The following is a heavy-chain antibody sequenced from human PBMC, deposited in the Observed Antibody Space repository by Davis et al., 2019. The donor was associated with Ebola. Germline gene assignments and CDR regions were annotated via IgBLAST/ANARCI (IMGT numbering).Heavy chain of an antibody. J-gene: IGHJ4*02. V-gene: IGHV4-34*01. Sequence: GSLRLPCAVYGGSFSGYYWSWIRQPPGKGLEWIGEINHSGSTNYNPSLNSRVTISVDTSKNQFSLKLSSVTVADTAVYYCARVRGYSGYARFDYWGQGTLVTVSS. D-gene: IGHD5-12*01. CDR1: GGSFSGYY. CDR3: ARVRGYSGYARFDY. CDR2: INHSGST.